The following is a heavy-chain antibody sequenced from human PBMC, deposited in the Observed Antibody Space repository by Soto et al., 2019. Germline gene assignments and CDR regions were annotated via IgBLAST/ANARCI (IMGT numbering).Heavy chain of an antibody. V-gene: IGHV4-31*03. CDR3: AGDPGYTSGRTAYGMDV. J-gene: IGHJ6*02. CDR2: IYNSGST. Sequence: SETLSLTCTVSGGSISSIPYYWTWIRQHPGEGLEWIGYIYNSGSTYYNPSLRSRVTISADTSKNQFSLKLSSVTAADTAVYYCAGDPGYTSGRTAYGMDVWGQGTAVTVSS. D-gene: IGHD6-25*01. CDR1: GGSISSIPYY.